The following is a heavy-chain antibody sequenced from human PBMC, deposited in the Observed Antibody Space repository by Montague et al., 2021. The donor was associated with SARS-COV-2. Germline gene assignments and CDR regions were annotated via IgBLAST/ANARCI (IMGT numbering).Heavy chain of an antibody. Sequence: TLSLTCTVSGGSISSGNYYWTWIRQLPGKGLEWIGHIYSSGHIYYNPSLKSRLTISIDTTNNQFSLRLASVTAADTGAYYCARDRGSGWLAYYGMDVWGQGATVTVSS. D-gene: IGHD6-19*01. V-gene: IGHV4-31*03. J-gene: IGHJ6*02. CDR3: ARDRGSGWLAYYGMDV. CDR2: IYSSGHI. CDR1: GGSISSGNYY.